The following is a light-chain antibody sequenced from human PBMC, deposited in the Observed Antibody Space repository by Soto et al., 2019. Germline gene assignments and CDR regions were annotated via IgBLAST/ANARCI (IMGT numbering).Light chain of an antibody. CDR1: QSISDT. Sequence: EIVMTQSPATLSVSPGGRATLSCRASQSISDTLAWYQQKPGQAPRLLIYGASTRATGIPARFSGSGSGTDFTLTISRLEPEDFAVYYCQQYGSSPITFGQGTRLEIK. V-gene: IGKV3D-15*01. CDR2: GAS. J-gene: IGKJ5*01. CDR3: QQYGSSPIT.